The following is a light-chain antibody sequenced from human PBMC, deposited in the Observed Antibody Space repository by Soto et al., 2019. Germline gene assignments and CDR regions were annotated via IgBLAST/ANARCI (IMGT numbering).Light chain of an antibody. CDR3: QQRHMWPIT. J-gene: IGKJ5*01. V-gene: IGKV3-11*01. CDR1: QSFRGL. Sequence: EVVLTQSPVTLSLSPGERATLSCRASQSFRGLLAWYQQKPGQAPRLLIYDAYNRATGIPPRFSGSGSGTAFTLTSSSLEPEDSAVYYCQQRHMWPITFGQGTRLEIK. CDR2: DAY.